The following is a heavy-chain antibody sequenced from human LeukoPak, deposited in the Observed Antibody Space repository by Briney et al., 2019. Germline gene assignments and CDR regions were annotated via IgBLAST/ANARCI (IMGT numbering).Heavy chain of an antibody. D-gene: IGHD3-16*02. V-gene: IGHV3-23*01. CDR1: GFTLSSYG. J-gene: IGHJ4*02. Sequence: GGSLRLSCAASGFTLSSYGMSWVRQAPGKGLEWVSAISGSGGSTYYADSVKGRFTISRDNSKNTLYLQMNSLRAEDTAVYYCAKLVAFGGVIGYFDYWGQGTLVTVSS. CDR3: AKLVAFGGVIGYFDY. CDR2: ISGSGGST.